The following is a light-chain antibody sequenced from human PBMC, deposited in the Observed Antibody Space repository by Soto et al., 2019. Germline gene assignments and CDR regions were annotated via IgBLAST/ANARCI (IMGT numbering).Light chain of an antibody. CDR2: SAS. Sequence: EVVSKQTPATLSLSPRERATLSCRASQTISSNYVAWYQQKPGQAPRLLIYSASSRATGIPDRFSGSGSGTEFTLTISSLQSEDFAVYYCQQRSNWLNFGGGMKV. CDR3: QQRSNWLN. CDR1: QTISSNY. J-gene: IGKJ4*01. V-gene: IGKV3D-20*02.